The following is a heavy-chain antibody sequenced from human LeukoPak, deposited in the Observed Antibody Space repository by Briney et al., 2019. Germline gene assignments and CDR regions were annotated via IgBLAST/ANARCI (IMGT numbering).Heavy chain of an antibody. J-gene: IGHJ4*02. Sequence: GGSLRLSCAASGFTFSSYAMSWVRQAPGKGLEWVSSISGSGGGPYFADSVKGRFSISRDNSNNTLYLHMNSLRAEDTAVYYCAKGLVRGIIIIPFDSWGQGTLVTVSS. CDR1: GFTFSSYA. CDR2: ISGSGGGP. D-gene: IGHD3-10*01. V-gene: IGHV3-23*01. CDR3: AKGLVRGIIIIPFDS.